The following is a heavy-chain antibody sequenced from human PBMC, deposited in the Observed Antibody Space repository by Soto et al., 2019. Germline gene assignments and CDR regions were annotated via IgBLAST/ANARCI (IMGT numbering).Heavy chain of an antibody. Sequence: SETLSLTCTVSGGSISSSSYYWGWIRQPPGKGLEWIGSIYYSGSTYYNPSLKSRVTISVDTSKNQFSLKLSSVTAADTAVYYCARHVTVATIRFDPWGQGTLVTVSS. CDR2: IYYSGST. V-gene: IGHV4-39*01. J-gene: IGHJ5*02. CDR1: GGSISSSSYY. CDR3: ARHVTVATIRFDP. D-gene: IGHD5-12*01.